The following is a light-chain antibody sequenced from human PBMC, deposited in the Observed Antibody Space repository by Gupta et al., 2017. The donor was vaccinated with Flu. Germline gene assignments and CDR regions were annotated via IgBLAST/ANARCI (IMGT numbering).Light chain of an antibody. V-gene: IGKV1-39*01. CDR1: ESIASY. J-gene: IGKJ1*01. Sequence: PSSLSASVGDRVTITCRASESIASYLNWYQQKPGKVPKVLIYAASNLQSGVPSRFSGSGSGTDFTLTISSLQPEDFATYYCQQSYRTRWTFGQGTKVEIK. CDR3: QQSYRTRWT. CDR2: AAS.